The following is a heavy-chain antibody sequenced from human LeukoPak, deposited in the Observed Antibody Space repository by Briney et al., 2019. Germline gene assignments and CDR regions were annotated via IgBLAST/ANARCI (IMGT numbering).Heavy chain of an antibody. Sequence: ASVKVSCKASGYTFTGYYMHWVRQAPGQGLEWMGWINPNSGDANYAQKFQGRVTVTRDTSISTAYMELSSLRSEDTAVYYCARGGRAPPIAARSYYYYYMDVWGKGTTVTVSS. CDR3: ARGGRAPPIAARSYYYYYMDV. J-gene: IGHJ6*03. D-gene: IGHD6-6*01. CDR1: GYTFTGYY. V-gene: IGHV1-2*02. CDR2: INPNSGDA.